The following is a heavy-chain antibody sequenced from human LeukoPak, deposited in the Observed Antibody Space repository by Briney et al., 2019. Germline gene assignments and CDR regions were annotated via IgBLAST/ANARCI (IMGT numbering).Heavy chain of an antibody. CDR2: NNGDGSTT. Sequence: PGGSLRLSCVASGFSLSGYWMYWVRQAPGKGLMYISRNNGDGSTTNYADSVKGRFTISRDNAKNTLNLQMNSLRAEDTAVYYCVRDGDGYNFDYWGQGTLVTVSS. J-gene: IGHJ4*02. D-gene: IGHD5-24*01. CDR1: GFSLSGYW. CDR3: VRDGDGYNFDY. V-gene: IGHV3-74*01.